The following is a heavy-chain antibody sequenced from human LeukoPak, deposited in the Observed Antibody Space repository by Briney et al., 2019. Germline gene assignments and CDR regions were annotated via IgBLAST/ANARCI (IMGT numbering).Heavy chain of an antibody. V-gene: IGHV3-23*01. CDR1: GFTFNSYA. CDR2: IRGSGGST. CDR3: AKDPGNGAAGPPNWFDP. Sequence: GGSLRLSCTASGFTFNSYAMNWVRQAPGKGLEWVSTIRGSGGSTYTADSVKGRFIISKDNSKNMLYTQMNSLRAEDTAVYYCAKDPGNGAAGPPNWFDPWGQGTLVTVSS. J-gene: IGHJ5*02. D-gene: IGHD6-13*01.